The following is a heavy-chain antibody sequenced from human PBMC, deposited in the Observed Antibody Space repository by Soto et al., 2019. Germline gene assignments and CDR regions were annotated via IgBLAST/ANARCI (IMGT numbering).Heavy chain of an antibody. V-gene: IGHV3-11*01. CDR1: GFTFSDYY. CDR2: ISSSGSTI. J-gene: IGHJ6*02. D-gene: IGHD3-3*01. Sequence: PGGSLRLSCAASGFTFSDYYMSWIRQAPGKGLEWVSYISSSGSTIYYADSVKGRFTISRDNAKNSLYLQMNSLRAEDTAVYYCARGSDGDFWSGYLLGMDVWGQGTTVTVSS. CDR3: ARGSDGDFWSGYLLGMDV.